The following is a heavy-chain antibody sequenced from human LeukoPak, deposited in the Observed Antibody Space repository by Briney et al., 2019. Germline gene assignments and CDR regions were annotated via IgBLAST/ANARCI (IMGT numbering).Heavy chain of an antibody. D-gene: IGHD6-6*01. CDR3: ARPLSGYSSSLGY. Sequence: GGSLRLSCAASGFTFSSYAMSWVRQAPGKGLEWVSAISGSGGSTYYADSVKGQFTISRDNSKNTLYLQMNSLRAEDTAVYYCARPLSGYSSSLGYWGQGTLVTVSS. V-gene: IGHV3-23*01. J-gene: IGHJ4*02. CDR2: ISGSGGST. CDR1: GFTFSSYA.